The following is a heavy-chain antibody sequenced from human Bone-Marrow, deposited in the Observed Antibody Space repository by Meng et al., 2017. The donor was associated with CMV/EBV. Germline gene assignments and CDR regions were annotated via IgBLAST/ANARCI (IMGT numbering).Heavy chain of an antibody. CDR2: IYYSGST. V-gene: IGHV4-39*07. CDR3: ARGRGDMTTVLF. CDR1: GGSISSSSYY. D-gene: IGHD4-17*01. Sequence: SETLSLTCTVSGGSISSSSYYWGWIRQPPGKGLEWIGSIYYSGSTYYNPSLKSRVTISVDTSKNQFSLKLSSVTAADTAVYYCARGRGDMTTVLFWGQGTLVTVSS. J-gene: IGHJ4*02.